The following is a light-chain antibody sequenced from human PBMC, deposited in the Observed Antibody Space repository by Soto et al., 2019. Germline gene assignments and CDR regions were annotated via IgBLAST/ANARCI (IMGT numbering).Light chain of an antibody. J-gene: IGKJ1*01. V-gene: IGKV3D-15*01. CDR1: ETVRSN. CDR3: QQYNNWWT. Sequence: GMPQSPNTLSEAPGQRAAVYCRASETVRSNLAWYQQKPGQAPRLLIYAASTRATGIPARFIGNGSGTEFTLTISSLQSEDFAVYYCQQYNNWWTFGQGTKVDI. CDR2: AAS.